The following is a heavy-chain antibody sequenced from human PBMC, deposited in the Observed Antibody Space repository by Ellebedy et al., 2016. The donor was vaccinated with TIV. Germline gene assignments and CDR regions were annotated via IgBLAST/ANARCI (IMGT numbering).Heavy chain of an antibody. Sequence: GGSLRLSXAASGFTFSSYWMHWVRQAPGKGLEWVANMKQDGSVKKYVDSVKGRFTISRDNGKNSLYLQMNSLRGEDTAVYYCAREVGGGGAYWGQGTLVTVSS. CDR2: MKQDGSVK. CDR3: AREVGGGGAY. CDR1: GFTFSSYW. V-gene: IGHV3-7*01. D-gene: IGHD2-21*01. J-gene: IGHJ4*02.